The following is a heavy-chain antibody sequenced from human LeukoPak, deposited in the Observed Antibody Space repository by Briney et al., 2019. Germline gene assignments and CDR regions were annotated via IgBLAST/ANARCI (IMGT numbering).Heavy chain of an antibody. CDR2: ISGYNGNT. D-gene: IGHD6-19*01. CDR1: GYTFTSYG. V-gene: IGHV1-18*01. J-gene: IGHJ3*02. Sequence: ASVKVSCKASGYTFTSYGISWVRQAPGQGLEWMGWISGYNGNTNYAQKLQGRVTVTTDTSTSTAYMELRSLRSDDTAVYYCVRDGSGARAAFDIWGQGTMVTVSS. CDR3: VRDGSGARAAFDI.